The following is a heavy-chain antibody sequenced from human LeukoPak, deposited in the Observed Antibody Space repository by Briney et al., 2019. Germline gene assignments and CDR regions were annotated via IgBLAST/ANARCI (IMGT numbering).Heavy chain of an antibody. CDR1: GYTFTSYG. CDR2: INPSRGST. J-gene: IGHJ5*02. V-gene: IGHV1-46*01. D-gene: IGHD1-1*01. CDR3: ARGVQLERRYYNWFDP. Sequence: ASVKVSCKASGYTFTSYGISWVRQAPGQGLEWMGMINPSRGSTSYAQKFQGGLTMTRDMSTSTVYMELSSLRSEDTAVYYCARGVQLERRYYNWFDPWGQGTLVTVSS.